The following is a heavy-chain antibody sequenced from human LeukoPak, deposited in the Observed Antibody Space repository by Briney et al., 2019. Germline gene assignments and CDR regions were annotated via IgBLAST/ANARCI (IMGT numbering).Heavy chain of an antibody. CDR1: GGSISSGSYY. Sequence: SQTLSLTCTVSGGSISSGSYYWSWIRQPAGTGLEWIGRIYTSGSTNYNPSLKSRVTISVDTSKNQFSLKLSSVTAADTAVYYCAGITIFGVVIIWGQGTLVTVSS. CDR2: IYTSGST. J-gene: IGHJ4*02. CDR3: AGITIFGVVII. V-gene: IGHV4-61*02. D-gene: IGHD3-3*01.